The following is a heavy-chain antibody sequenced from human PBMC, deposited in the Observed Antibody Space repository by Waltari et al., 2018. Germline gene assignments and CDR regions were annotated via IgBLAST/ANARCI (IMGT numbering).Heavy chain of an antibody. D-gene: IGHD3-3*01. J-gene: IGHJ6*02. V-gene: IGHV1-69*13. CDR2: SIPIFGTA. CDR3: ARDQYYDFWSGYYNYYYYGMDV. CDR1: GGTFSSYA. Sequence: QVQLVQSGAEVKKPGSSVKVSCKASGGTFSSYAISWVRQAPGQGLEWMGGSIPIFGTANYAQKFQGRVTITADESTSTADMELSSLRSEDTAVYYCARDQYYDFWSGYYNYYYYGMDVWGQGTTVTVSS.